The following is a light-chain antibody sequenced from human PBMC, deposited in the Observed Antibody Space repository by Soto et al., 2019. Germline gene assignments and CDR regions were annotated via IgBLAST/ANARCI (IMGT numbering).Light chain of an antibody. V-gene: IGLV2-23*01. CDR1: SSDVGSYNL. CDR2: EGS. J-gene: IGLJ1*01. CDR3: CSYAGSLDV. Sequence: QSVLTQPASVSGSPGQSITISCTGTSSDVGSYNLVSWYQQHPGKAPKLMIYEGSKRPSGVSNRFSGSRSGNTASLTISGLQAEDEADYYCCSYAGSLDVFGTGNKVTVL.